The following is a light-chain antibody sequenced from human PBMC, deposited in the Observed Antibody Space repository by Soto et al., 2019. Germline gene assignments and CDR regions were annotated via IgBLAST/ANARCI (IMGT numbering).Light chain of an antibody. CDR2: GAS. V-gene: IGKV3-15*01. CDR1: QSVGSN. Sequence: EIVMTQSPATLSVSPGESATLSCRASQSVGSNLAWYQQKPGQAPRLLVYGASTWDTGIPARFSGSGSGTQFTLTISSLQPEDFAVYYCQQLNNWPLTFGGGTKVEIK. J-gene: IGKJ4*01. CDR3: QQLNNWPLT.